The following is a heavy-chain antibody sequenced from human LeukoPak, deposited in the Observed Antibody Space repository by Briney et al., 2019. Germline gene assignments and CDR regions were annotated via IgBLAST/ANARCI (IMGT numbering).Heavy chain of an antibody. CDR2: ICSGGST. V-gene: IGHV3-53*01. CDR3: ARDAIVGATNG. CDR1: GFTVSSNY. J-gene: IGHJ4*02. D-gene: IGHD1-26*01. Sequence: GGSLRLSCAASGFTVSSNYMSWVRQAPGKGLEWVSVICSGGSTYYADSVKGRFTISRDNSKNTLYLQMNSLRAEDTAVYYCARDAIVGATNGWGQGTLVTVSS.